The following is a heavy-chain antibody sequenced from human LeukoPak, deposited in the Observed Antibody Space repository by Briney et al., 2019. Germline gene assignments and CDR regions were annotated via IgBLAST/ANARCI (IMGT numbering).Heavy chain of an antibody. CDR2: LSYDGKNI. V-gene: IGHV3-30*04. Sequence: GGSLRLSCTASGFSFSDYAMHWVRQAPGKGLEWVAILSYDGKNIEYADSVKGRFTISRDDSKKALYLQMSSLRAEDTAVYYCARDLSPVVRASPMGYWGQGTPVTVSS. CDR1: GFSFSDYA. J-gene: IGHJ4*02. D-gene: IGHD3-10*01. CDR3: ARDLSPVVRASPMGY.